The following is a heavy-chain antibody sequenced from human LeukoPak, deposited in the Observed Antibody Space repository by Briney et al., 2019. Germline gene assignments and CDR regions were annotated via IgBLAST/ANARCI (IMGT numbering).Heavy chain of an antibody. D-gene: IGHD2/OR15-2a*01. CDR3: ARSLSLPQNWFDP. CDR2: ISSSSSYI. V-gene: IGHV3-21*01. Sequence: GGSLRLSCAASGFTFSSYSMNWVRQAPGKGLEWVSSISSSSSYIYYADSVKGRFTISRDNAKNSLYLQMNSLRAEDTAVYYCARSLSLPQNWFDPWGQGTLVTVSS. CDR1: GFTFSSYS. J-gene: IGHJ5*02.